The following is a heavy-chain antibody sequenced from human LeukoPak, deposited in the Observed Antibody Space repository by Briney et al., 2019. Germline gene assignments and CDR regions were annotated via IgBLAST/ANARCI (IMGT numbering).Heavy chain of an antibody. CDR2: INPSGGST. CDR3: ARETYYYDSSGYLYYFDY. Sequence: ASVKVSCKASGYTFTSYYMHWVRQAPGQGLEWMEIINPSGGSTSYAQKFQGRVTMTRDMSTSTVYMELSSLRSEDTAVYYCARETYYYDSSGYLYYFDYWGQGTLVTVSS. D-gene: IGHD3-22*01. V-gene: IGHV1-46*01. J-gene: IGHJ4*02. CDR1: GYTFTSYY.